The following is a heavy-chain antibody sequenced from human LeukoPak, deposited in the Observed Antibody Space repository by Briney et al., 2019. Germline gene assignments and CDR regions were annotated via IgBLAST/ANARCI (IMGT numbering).Heavy chain of an antibody. D-gene: IGHD2-15*01. CDR3: AKDWDIVVSTTRGDY. J-gene: IGHJ4*02. Sequence: PGGSLRLSCAASGFTVNSNYMAWVRQAPGKGLEWVSFISGSGATTYYADSVKGRFTISRDNFKNTLYLQMNSLRAEDTAIYYCAKDWDIVVSTTRGDYWGQGTLVTVSS. V-gene: IGHV3-23*01. CDR1: GFTVNSNY. CDR2: ISGSGATT.